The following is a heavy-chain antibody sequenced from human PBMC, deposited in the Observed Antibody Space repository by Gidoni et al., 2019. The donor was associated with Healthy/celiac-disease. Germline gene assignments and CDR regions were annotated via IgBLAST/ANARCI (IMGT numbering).Heavy chain of an antibody. D-gene: IGHD6-13*01. J-gene: IGHJ4*02. CDR2: IYSGCST. V-gene: IGHV3-53*01. CDR1: GFTVSSNY. CDR3: ARAKAAAGTGGYFDY. Sequence: EVQLVESGGGLIQPGGSLRLSCAASGFTVSSNYMSWVRQAPGKGLEWVSVIYSGCSTYYADSVKGRFTISRDNSKNTLYLQMNSLRAEDTAVYYCARAKAAAGTGGYFDYWGQGTLVTVSS.